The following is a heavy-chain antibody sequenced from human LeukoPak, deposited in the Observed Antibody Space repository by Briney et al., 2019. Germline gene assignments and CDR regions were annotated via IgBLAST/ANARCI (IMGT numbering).Heavy chain of an antibody. CDR3: ARELQAEVSSGWYSDLDY. V-gene: IGHV3-48*04. Sequence: PGGSLRLSCAASGFTFSSYSMNWVRQAPGKGLEWVSYISSSGSTIYYADSVKGRFTISRDNAKNSLYLQMNSLRAEDTAVYYCARELQAEVSSGWYSDLDYWGQGTLVTVSS. CDR2: ISSSGSTI. J-gene: IGHJ4*02. CDR1: GFTFSSYS. D-gene: IGHD6-19*01.